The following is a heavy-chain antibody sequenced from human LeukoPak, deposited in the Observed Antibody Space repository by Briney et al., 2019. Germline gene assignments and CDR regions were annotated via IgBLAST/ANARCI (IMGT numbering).Heavy chain of an antibody. CDR2: IYPVDSDT. D-gene: IGHD6-13*01. CDR1: GSSFTTYW. Sequence: GASLQISGQGSGSSFTTYWIAWVRQLPGKGLEWMGIIYPVDSDTSYSPSFQGQATISADKSISTAYLQWSGLKASDTAMYYCARQSPGSSWYWRFDPWGQGTLVTVSS. CDR3: ARQSPGSSWYWRFDP. V-gene: IGHV5-51*01. J-gene: IGHJ5*02.